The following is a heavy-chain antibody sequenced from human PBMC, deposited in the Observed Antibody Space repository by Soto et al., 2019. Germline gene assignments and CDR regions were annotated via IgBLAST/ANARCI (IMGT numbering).Heavy chain of an antibody. J-gene: IGHJ5*02. V-gene: IGHV4-30-2*01. CDR3: ARVPDR. CDR1: GGSISSGGYS. Sequence: PSETLSLTCAVSGGSISSGGYSWSWIRQPPGKGLEWIGYIYHSVSTYYNPSLKSRVTISVDRSKNQFSLKLSSVTAADTAVYYCARVPDRCGQGTLVTVSS. CDR2: IYHSVST. D-gene: IGHD2-2*01.